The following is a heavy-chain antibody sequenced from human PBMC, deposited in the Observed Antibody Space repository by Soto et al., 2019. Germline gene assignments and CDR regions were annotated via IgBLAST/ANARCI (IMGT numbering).Heavy chain of an antibody. V-gene: IGHV3-11*01. CDR3: ARDPLISGSGWDH. D-gene: IGHD6-19*01. Sequence: GGSLRLSCGVSGFTFGDYYMAWIRQAPGKGLEWISYISSSGGTIYYSDSVKGRFTISRDNAKNSLYLQMNSLRAEDTAVYYCARDPLISGSGWDHWGQGTLVTVSS. CDR1: GFTFGDYY. J-gene: IGHJ4*02. CDR2: ISSSGGTI.